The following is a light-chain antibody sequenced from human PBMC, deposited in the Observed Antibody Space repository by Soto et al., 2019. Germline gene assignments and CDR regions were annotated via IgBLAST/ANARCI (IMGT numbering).Light chain of an antibody. Sequence: DIQITQSPSTMSASVGDRVTITCRASQSISSWLAWYQQKPGKAPKGLIYKASTLESGAPSRFSGSGSGTEFTLTISSLQPDDFATYYCQQFYSYPWTFGQGTKVETK. CDR3: QQFYSYPWT. CDR1: QSISSW. J-gene: IGKJ1*01. CDR2: KAS. V-gene: IGKV1-5*03.